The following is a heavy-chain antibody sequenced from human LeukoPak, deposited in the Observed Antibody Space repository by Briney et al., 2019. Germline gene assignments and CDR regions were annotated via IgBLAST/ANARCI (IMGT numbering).Heavy chain of an antibody. D-gene: IGHD6-19*01. CDR3: ARRAYSSGYYYFDY. CDR1: GGSISSYY. Sequence: SETLSLTCTVSGGSISSYYWSWIRQPPGKGLEWIGYIYYSGSTNYNPSLKSRVTITVDTSKNQFSLKLSSVTAADTAVYYCARRAYSSGYYYFDYWGQGTLVTVSS. J-gene: IGHJ4*02. V-gene: IGHV4-59*08. CDR2: IYYSGST.